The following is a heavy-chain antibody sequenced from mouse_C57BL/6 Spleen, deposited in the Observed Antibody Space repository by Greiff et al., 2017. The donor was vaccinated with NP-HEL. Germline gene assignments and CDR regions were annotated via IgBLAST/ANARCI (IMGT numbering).Heavy chain of an antibody. CDR2: ISSGSSTI. J-gene: IGHJ2*01. V-gene: IGHV5-17*01. CDR1: GFTFSDYG. Sequence: EVMLVESGGGLVKPGGSLKLSCAASGFTFSDYGMHWVRQAPEKGLEWVAYISSGSSTIYYADTVKGRFTISRDNAKNTLFLQMTSLRSEDTAMYYCARTAQATWDYWGQGTTLTVSS. CDR3: ARTAQATWDY. D-gene: IGHD3-2*02.